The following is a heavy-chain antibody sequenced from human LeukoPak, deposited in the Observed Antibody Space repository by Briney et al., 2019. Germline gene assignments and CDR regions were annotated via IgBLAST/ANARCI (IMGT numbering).Heavy chain of an antibody. V-gene: IGHV4-59*08. J-gene: IGHJ6*02. CDR1: GGSISTYY. D-gene: IGHD1-26*01. CDR2: IYYTGNT. CDR3: ARLGRLKSIGANNYYHGMDV. Sequence: SETLSLTCTASGGSISTYYWTWIRQPPGKGLEYIGYIYYTGNTNYNPSLKSRVTISVDTSKNQFSLKLTSVTAADTAVYYCARLGRLKSIGANNYYHGMDVWGQGTTVTVSS.